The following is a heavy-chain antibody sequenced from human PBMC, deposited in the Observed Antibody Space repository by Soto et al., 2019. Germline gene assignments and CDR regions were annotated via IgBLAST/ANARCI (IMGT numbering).Heavy chain of an antibody. CDR3: ARQIGYYDFWSGYATPDWFDP. Sequence: ASVKVSCKASGGTFSSYAISWVRQAPGQGLEWMGGIIPIFGTANYAQKFQGRVTITADESTSTAYMELSSLRSEDTAVYYCARQIGYYDFWSGYATPDWFDPWGQGTLVTVSS. CDR1: GGTFSSYA. CDR2: IIPIFGTA. D-gene: IGHD3-3*01. V-gene: IGHV1-69*13. J-gene: IGHJ5*02.